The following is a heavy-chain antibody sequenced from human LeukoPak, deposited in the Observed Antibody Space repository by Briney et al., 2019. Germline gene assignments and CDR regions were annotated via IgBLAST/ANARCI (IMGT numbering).Heavy chain of an antibody. CDR3: AKDPSPGFGELIPGY. D-gene: IGHD3-10*01. Sequence: GGSLRLSCAASGFSFSTYSMNWVRQAPGKGLEWVSSISSSSSYIYYADSVKGRFTISRDNSKNTLYLQMNSLRAEDTAVYYCAKDPSPGFGELIPGYWGQGTLVTVSS. CDR1: GFSFSTYS. CDR2: ISSSSSYI. V-gene: IGHV3-21*04. J-gene: IGHJ4*02.